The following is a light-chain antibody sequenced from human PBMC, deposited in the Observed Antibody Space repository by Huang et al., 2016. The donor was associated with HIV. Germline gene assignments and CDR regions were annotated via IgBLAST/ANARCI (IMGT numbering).Light chain of an antibody. CDR2: GAS. CDR3: QQYGTLPYT. J-gene: IGKJ2*01. CDR1: QGVHNSY. Sequence: EIVLTQSPVTLSLSPGEGASLSCRASQGVHNSYFAWYQQKPGQAPRLLIFGASNRATGVPDRFRGSESGTDFTLTISGLDPEDFAVYYWQQYGTLPYTFGQGTKLEI. V-gene: IGKV3-20*01.